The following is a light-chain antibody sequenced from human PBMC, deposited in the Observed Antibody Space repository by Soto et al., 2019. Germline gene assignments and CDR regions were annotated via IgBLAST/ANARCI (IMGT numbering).Light chain of an antibody. J-gene: IGKJ1*01. V-gene: IGKV1-5*03. CDR2: KAS. CDR1: QSISSW. Sequence: DIQMTQSPSTLSASVGDRVTITCRASQSISSWLAWYQQKPGKAPKLLIYKASSLESGVPSRFSGSGSGTEFTLTISSLQPDAFATDYCQQYNSYSPQWTFGQGTKVEIK. CDR3: QQYNSYSPQWT.